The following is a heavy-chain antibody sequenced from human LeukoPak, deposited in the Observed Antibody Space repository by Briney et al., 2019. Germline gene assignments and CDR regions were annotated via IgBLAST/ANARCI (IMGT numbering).Heavy chain of an antibody. J-gene: IGHJ3*02. V-gene: IGHV3-23*01. Sequence: GGSLRLSCAASGFTFSNYAMIWVRQAPGGGLEWVSAIRSGGGGTLYADSVKGRFTISRDNSKNTLVLQMNNMRAEDTAVYYCARDPNGDYVGAFEMWGPGTKVTVS. D-gene: IGHD4-17*01. CDR1: GFTFSNYA. CDR2: IRSGGGGT. CDR3: ARDPNGDYVGAFEM.